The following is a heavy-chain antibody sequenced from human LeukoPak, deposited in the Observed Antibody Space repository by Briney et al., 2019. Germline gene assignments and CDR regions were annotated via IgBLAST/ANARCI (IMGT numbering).Heavy chain of an antibody. CDR1: GGSIRSYY. D-gene: IGHD6-13*01. J-gene: IGHJ6*03. CDR3: ARAVAAAGYYYFYYMDV. V-gene: IGHV4-59*01. CDR2: IYYSGST. Sequence: SETLSLTCTVSGGSIRSYYWSWIRQSPGKGLEWIGYIYYSGSTRYNPSLTSRVTMSVDASKNQFSLNLSSVTAADTAVYYCARAVAAAGYYYFYYMDVWGRGTTVTISS.